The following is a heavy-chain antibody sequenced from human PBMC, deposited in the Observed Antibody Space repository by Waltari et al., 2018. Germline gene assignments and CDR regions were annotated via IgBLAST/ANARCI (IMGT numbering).Heavy chain of an antibody. V-gene: IGHV3-48*04. CDR2: ISSASNDR. CDR1: GFTFSDHS. Sequence: EVQLLESGGALVQPGGSLRLSCAASGFTFSDHSMHWVRQAPGKGLEWIAYISSASNDRFYADAVQGRFIISRDNAKNLVYLQMSSLRAEDTALYYCARSPYYNIWTGFYLNAGKIYNFYYMDVWGKGTRVSVS. D-gene: IGHD3-9*01. J-gene: IGHJ6*03. CDR3: ARSPYYNIWTGFYLNAGKIYNFYYMDV.